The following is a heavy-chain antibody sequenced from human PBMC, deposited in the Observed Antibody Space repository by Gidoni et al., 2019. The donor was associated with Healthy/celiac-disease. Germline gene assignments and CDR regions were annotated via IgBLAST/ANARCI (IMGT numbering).Heavy chain of an antibody. J-gene: IGHJ3*02. CDR3: ARDPYDSSGYSDDAFDI. CDR2: INPNSGGT. V-gene: IGHV1-2*04. Sequence: QVQLVQSGAEVKTPGASVKVSCKASGYTFTGYYMHWVRQAPGQGLVWMGWINPNSGGTNYAQKFQGWVTMTRDTSISTAYMELSTLRSDDTAVYYCARDPYDSSGYSDDAFDIWGQGTMVTVSS. CDR1: GYTFTGYY. D-gene: IGHD3-22*01.